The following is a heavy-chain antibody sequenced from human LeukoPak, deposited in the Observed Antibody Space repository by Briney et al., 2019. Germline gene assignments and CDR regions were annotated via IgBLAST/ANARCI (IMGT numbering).Heavy chain of an antibody. Sequence: SETLSLTCTVSGGSISSYYWSWIRQPAGKGLEWIGRIYTSGSTNYNPSLKSRVTISVDTSKDQFSLKLSSVTAADTAVYYCARVRDGSESHDAFDIWGQGTMVTVSS. V-gene: IGHV4-4*07. D-gene: IGHD3-10*01. CDR3: ARVRDGSESHDAFDI. CDR2: IYTSGST. J-gene: IGHJ3*02. CDR1: GGSISSYY.